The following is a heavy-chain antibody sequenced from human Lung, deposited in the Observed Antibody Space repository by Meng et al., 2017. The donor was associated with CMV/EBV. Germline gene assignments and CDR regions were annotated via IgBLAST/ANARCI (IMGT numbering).Heavy chain of an antibody. D-gene: IGHD3-3*01. CDR2: INHSGST. V-gene: IGHV4-34*01. J-gene: IGHJ6*02. CDR3: ARTTYDFWSGIYYYYYYGMDV. Sequence: CAVHGGSFSGYYWSWIRQPPGKGLEWIGEINHSGSTNYNPSLKSRVTISVDTSKNQLSLKLSSVTAADTAVYYCARTTYDFWSGIYYYYYYGMDVWGQGNXV. CDR1: GGSFSGYY.